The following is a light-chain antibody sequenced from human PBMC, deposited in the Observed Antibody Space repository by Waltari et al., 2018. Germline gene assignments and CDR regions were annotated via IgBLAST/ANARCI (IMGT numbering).Light chain of an antibody. J-gene: IGLJ3*02. CDR1: SGHSSNI. Sequence: QLVLTQSPSASASLGASVKLTCTLSSGHSSNIIAWLQQQPEKGPRYLMKVKSDGSHSKGDEIPARFSGSSSGAERYLTISSVQSEDEADYYCQTGGHGTWVFGGGTTLTVL. CDR2: VKSDGSH. CDR3: QTGGHGTWV. V-gene: IGLV4-69*01.